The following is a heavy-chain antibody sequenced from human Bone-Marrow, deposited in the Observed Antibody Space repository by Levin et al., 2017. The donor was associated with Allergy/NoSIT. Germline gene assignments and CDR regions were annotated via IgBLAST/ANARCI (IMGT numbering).Heavy chain of an antibody. CDR2: IWYDGSKK. J-gene: IGHJ4*02. Sequence: PGGSLRLSCVASGFTFSHYGMQWVRQAPGKGLEWVATIWYDGSKKYYADSVKGRFSVSRDVSENTLYLQMTSLRANDTALYYCAGEKFYTSGGPPRFWGQGTLVTVAS. CDR3: AGEKFYTSGGPPRF. CDR1: GFTFSHYG. D-gene: IGHD3-10*01. V-gene: IGHV3-33*03.